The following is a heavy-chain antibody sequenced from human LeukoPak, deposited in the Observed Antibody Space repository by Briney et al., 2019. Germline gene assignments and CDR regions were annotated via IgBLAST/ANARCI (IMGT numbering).Heavy chain of an antibody. J-gene: IGHJ5*02. V-gene: IGHV3-21*01. CDR1: GFTFSTYA. D-gene: IGHD6-13*01. Sequence: TTGGSLRLSCEVSGFTFSTYAMSWVRQAPGKGLEWVSSISSSSSYIYYADSVKGRFTISRDNAKNSLYLQMNSLRAEDTAVYCCARDHRGSSWYLSWFDPWGQGTLVTVSS. CDR3: ARDHRGSSWYLSWFDP. CDR2: ISSSSSYI.